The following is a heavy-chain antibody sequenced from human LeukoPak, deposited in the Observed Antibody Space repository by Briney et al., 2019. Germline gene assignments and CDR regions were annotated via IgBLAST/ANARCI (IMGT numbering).Heavy chain of an antibody. CDR2: IYYSGST. V-gene: IGHV4-59*08. CDR3: ARQGYSYDYDIWYFDL. Sequence: PSETLSLTCTVSGGSISSYYWSWIRQPPGKGLEWIGYIYYSGSTNYNPSLKSRVTISVDTSKNQFSLKLSSVTAADTAVYYCARQGYSYDYDIWYFDLWGRGTLVTVSS. J-gene: IGHJ2*01. CDR1: GGSISSYY. D-gene: IGHD5-18*01.